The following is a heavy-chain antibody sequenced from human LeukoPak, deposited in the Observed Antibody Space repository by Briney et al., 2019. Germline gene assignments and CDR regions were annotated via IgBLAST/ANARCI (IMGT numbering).Heavy chain of an antibody. CDR3: ARNTSSSPWFDP. D-gene: IGHD6-6*01. Sequence: PSETLSLTCTVSGGSVRSPDSYWSWIQQPPGKGLEWIGNIYYIGTTSYNSSLKSRVTISVDTSRNQFSLEVASVTAADTAVYYCARNTSSSPWFDPWAQGFLVTVSS. CDR1: GGSVRSPDSY. V-gene: IGHV4-61*08. CDR2: IYYIGTT. J-gene: IGHJ5*02.